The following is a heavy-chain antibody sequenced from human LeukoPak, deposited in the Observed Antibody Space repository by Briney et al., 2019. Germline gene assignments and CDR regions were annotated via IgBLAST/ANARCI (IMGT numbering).Heavy chain of an antibody. D-gene: IGHD2-2*01. Sequence: GGSLRLSCAASGFTFSNAWMSWVRQAPGKGREWVGRIKSKTDGWTTDYAAPVKGRFTISRDDSKNTLYLQMNSLKTEDTAVYYCTTVLGYCSSTSCQRRGYFDYWGQGTLVTVS. V-gene: IGHV3-15*01. CDR3: TTVLGYCSSTSCQRRGYFDY. J-gene: IGHJ4*02. CDR2: IKSKTDGWTT. CDR1: GFTFSNAW.